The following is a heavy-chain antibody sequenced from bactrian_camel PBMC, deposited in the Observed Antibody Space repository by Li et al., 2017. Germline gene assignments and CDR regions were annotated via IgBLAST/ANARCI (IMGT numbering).Heavy chain of an antibody. CDR1: GFTFRSFF. Sequence: VQLVESGGGLVQPGGSLRLSCAASGFTFRSFFMSWVRQAPGKGLEWVSGINNGGGSTSYADSVKGRFTIARDNAKNTLHLQLNSLKTEDTATYYCARALNYWSDYGNWGQGTQVTVS. V-gene: IGHV3S42*01. CDR3: ARALNYWSDYGN. CDR2: INNGGGST. J-gene: IGHJ4*01. D-gene: IGHD4*01.